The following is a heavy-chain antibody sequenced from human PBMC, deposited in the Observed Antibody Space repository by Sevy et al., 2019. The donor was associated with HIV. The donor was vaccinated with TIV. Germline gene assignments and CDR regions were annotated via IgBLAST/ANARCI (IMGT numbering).Heavy chain of an antibody. J-gene: IGHJ4*02. CDR1: GFTFSKYP. V-gene: IGHV3-21*01. CDR3: ARDGGCSSTACLLYFDY. CDR2: ISSSSNYI. Sequence: GGSLRLSCVVSGFTFSKYPMNWVRQAPGKGLEWVSSISSSSNYIYCGDSVKGRFTISRNNAKNSLYLQMNSLRADDTAVYYCARDGGCSSTACLLYFDYWGQGTLVTVS. D-gene: IGHD2-2*01.